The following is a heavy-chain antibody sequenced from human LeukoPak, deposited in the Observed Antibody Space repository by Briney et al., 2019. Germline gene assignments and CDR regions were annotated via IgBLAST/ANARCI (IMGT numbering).Heavy chain of an antibody. CDR1: GFTFRSYA. D-gene: IGHD3-9*01. V-gene: IGHV3-23*01. J-gene: IGHJ4*02. Sequence: PGGSLRLSCTASGFTFRSYAMNWVRQAPGKGLEWVSVISLNDGSTYYADSVRGRFTISRDNSKNTLFLQMNGLRAEDTAIYYCAKAMTSSTYYFGSWGQGTLVTVSS. CDR2: ISLNDGST. CDR3: AKAMTSSTYYFGS.